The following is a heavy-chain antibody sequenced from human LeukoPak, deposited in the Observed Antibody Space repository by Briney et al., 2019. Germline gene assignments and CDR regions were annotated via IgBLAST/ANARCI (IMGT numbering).Heavy chain of an antibody. CDR2: INPNSGGT. D-gene: IGHD1-14*01. CDR1: GYTFTGYY. CDR3: ARGRSVSGNWFDP. J-gene: IGHJ5*02. V-gene: IGHV1-2*02. Sequence: ASVKVSCKASGYTFTGYYMHWVRQAPGQGLEWMGWINPNSGGTNYAQKFQGRVTMTRDTSISTAYMELSRLRSDDTAVYYCARGRSVSGNWFDPWGQGTLVTVSS.